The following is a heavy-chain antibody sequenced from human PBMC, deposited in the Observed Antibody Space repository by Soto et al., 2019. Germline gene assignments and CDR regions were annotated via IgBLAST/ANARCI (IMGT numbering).Heavy chain of an antibody. D-gene: IGHD2-2*01. V-gene: IGHV1-69*02. Sequence: GASVKVSCKASGGTLSSYTISWVRQAPGQGLEWMGRIIPILGIANYAQKFQGRVTITADKSTSTAYMELSSLRSEDTAVYYCARIPWDLKDCSSTSCYANWGQGTLVTVSS. CDR3: ARIPWDLKDCSSTSCYAN. CDR1: GGTLSSYT. J-gene: IGHJ4*02. CDR2: IIPILGIA.